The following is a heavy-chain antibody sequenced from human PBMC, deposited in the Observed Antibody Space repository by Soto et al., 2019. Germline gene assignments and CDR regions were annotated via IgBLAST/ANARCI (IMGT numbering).Heavy chain of an antibody. V-gene: IGHV1-69*04. CDR1: GDTFNFYS. CDR2: VNPILSMS. CDR3: ATSYGSGYRAFDF. J-gene: IGHJ4*02. Sequence: QVQLVQSGAEVKRPGSSVKVSCKASGDTFNFYSINWVRQAPGLGLEWMGRVNPILSMSNYAQRFQGRVTMTAYKSTSTAYMELSGLRSEDTAIYYCATSYGSGYRAFDFWGQVALVTVSS. D-gene: IGHD3-10*01.